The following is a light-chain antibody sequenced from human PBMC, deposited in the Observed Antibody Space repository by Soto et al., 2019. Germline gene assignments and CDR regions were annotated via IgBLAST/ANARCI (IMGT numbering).Light chain of an antibody. J-gene: IGKJ5*01. CDR2: VAS. CDR3: QQLNSYPIT. CDR1: QGISSH. Sequence: DIQLTQSPSFLSASVGDRVTITCRASQGISSHLAWYQQQPGKAPKLLIYVASTLQSGVPSRFSGSGSETEFTLTSSGLQPEDFASYYCQQLNSYPITCGQGTRLEIK. V-gene: IGKV1-9*01.